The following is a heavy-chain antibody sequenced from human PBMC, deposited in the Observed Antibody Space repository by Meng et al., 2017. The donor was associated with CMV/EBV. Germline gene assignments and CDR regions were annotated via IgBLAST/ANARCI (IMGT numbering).Heavy chain of an antibody. Sequence: GESLKISCAASGFTFSDYYMSWVRQAPGKGLEWVSYISSSGSTIYYADSVKGRFTISRDNAKNSLYLQMNSLRAEDTALYYCAKDMREQLGPAINYWGQGTLVTVSS. J-gene: IGHJ4*02. CDR3: AKDMREQLGPAINY. CDR2: ISSSGSTI. CDR1: GFTFSDYY. V-gene: IGHV3-11*01. D-gene: IGHD6-6*01.